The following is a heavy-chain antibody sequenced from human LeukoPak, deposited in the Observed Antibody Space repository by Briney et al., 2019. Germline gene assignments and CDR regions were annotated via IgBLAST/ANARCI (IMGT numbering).Heavy chain of an antibody. Sequence: GGSLRLSCAASGFTLSSYWMSWVRQAPGKGLEWVANIKYDGSEKDYVDSVEGQFTISRDNAKNSLYLQMNSLRAEDTAVYYCARDIAPAGLFFDYWGQGTLVTVSS. CDR3: ARDIAPAGLFFDY. CDR1: GFTLSSYW. D-gene: IGHD6-13*01. J-gene: IGHJ4*02. CDR2: IKYDGSEK. V-gene: IGHV3-7*01.